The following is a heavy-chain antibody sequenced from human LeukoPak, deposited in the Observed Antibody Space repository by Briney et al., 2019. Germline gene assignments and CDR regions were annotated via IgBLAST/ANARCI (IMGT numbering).Heavy chain of an antibody. Sequence: SETLSLTCAVYDGSFSGYYWSWIRQPPGKGLEWIGEINHSGSTNYNPSLKSRVTISVDTSKNQFSLKLSSVTAADTAVYYCARGYDFWSGYYRQNWFDPWGQGTLVTVSS. CDR2: INHSGST. J-gene: IGHJ5*02. D-gene: IGHD3-3*01. CDR3: ARGYDFWSGYYRQNWFDP. V-gene: IGHV4-34*01. CDR1: DGSFSGYY.